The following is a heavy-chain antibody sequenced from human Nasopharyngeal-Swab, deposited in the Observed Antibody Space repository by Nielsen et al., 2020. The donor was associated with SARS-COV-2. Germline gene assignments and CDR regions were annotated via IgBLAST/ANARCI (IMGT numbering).Heavy chain of an antibody. J-gene: IGHJ2*01. CDR2: IYYSGRT. D-gene: IGHD6-13*01. Sequence: SETLSLTCTVSTRSISSSSYYWGWILHPPGKGLEWIGSIYYSGRTYYNPSLKIRVTISVDTSKNQFSLKLSSVTAADTAVYYCVHSSSWYGIGYFDLWGRGTLVTVSS. CDR3: VHSSSWYGIGYFDL. CDR1: TRSISSSSYY. V-gene: IGHV4-39*01.